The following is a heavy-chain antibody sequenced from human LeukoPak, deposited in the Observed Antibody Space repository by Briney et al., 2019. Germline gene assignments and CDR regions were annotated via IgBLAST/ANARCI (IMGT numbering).Heavy chain of an antibody. CDR2: IYYSGNT. Sequence: PSETLSLTCAVYGGSFSGYYWSWIRQPPGKGLEWIGYIYYSGNTNYNPSLKSRVTISVDTSRKQFSLKLSSVTAADTAVYYCAREGGLGTYYYYMDVWGKGTTVTVSS. J-gene: IGHJ6*03. CDR1: GGSFSGYY. V-gene: IGHV4-59*01. CDR3: AREGGLGTYYYYMDV. D-gene: IGHD7-27*01.